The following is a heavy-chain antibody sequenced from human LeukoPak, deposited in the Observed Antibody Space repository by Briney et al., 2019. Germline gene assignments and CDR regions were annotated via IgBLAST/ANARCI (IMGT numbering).Heavy chain of an antibody. CDR1: GYTLTELS. Sequence: GASVKVSCKVSGYTLTELSMHWVQQAPGKGLEWMGRVDPEDGETIYAEKFQGRVTITADTSTDTAYMELSSLRSEDTAVYYCATTVVPAADAFDIWGQGTMVTVSS. CDR2: VDPEDGET. J-gene: IGHJ3*02. D-gene: IGHD2-2*01. CDR3: ATTVVPAADAFDI. V-gene: IGHV1-24*01.